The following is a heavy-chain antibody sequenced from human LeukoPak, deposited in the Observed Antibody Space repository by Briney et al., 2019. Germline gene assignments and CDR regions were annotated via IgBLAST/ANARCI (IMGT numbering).Heavy chain of an antibody. J-gene: IGHJ5*02. D-gene: IGHD2-15*01. Sequence: PGRSLRLSCAASGFTFSSYGMHWVRQAPGKGLEWVAVIWYDGSNKYYADSVKGRFTISRDNSKNTLYLQMNSLRAEDTAVYYCARDAEGYCSGGSCYSGWFDPWGQGTLVTVSS. CDR3: ARDAEGYCSGGSCYSGWFDP. CDR1: GFTFSSYG. V-gene: IGHV3-33*01. CDR2: IWYDGSNK.